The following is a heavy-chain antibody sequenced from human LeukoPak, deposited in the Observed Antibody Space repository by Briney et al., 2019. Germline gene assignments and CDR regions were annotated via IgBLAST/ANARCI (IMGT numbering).Heavy chain of an antibody. CDR3: ASEGVAGPFDY. V-gene: IGHV1-18*01. J-gene: IGHJ4*02. CDR1: GYTFTSYG. CDR2: ISAYNGNT. D-gene: IGHD6-19*01. Sequence: ASVKVSCKGSGYTFTSYGISWVRQPPGQGLEWMGWISAYNGNTNNAQKLQGRVTMTTDTSTSTGYMELRSLRSDDTAVYYCASEGVAGPFDYWGQGTLVTVSS.